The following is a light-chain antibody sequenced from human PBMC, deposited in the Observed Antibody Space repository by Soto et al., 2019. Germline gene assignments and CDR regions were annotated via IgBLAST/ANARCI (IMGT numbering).Light chain of an antibody. V-gene: IGKV1-5*03. CDR2: KAS. CDR3: QQYGANSPWT. CDR1: QRIDSW. J-gene: IGKJ1*01. Sequence: DIQMTQSPSTLSASVGDRVTITCRASQRIDSWLAWYQQKPGKTPKVLISKASILESGVPSRFSGSASGIEFTLPLSNLQTEDFATYYCQQYGANSPWTFGQGTKVEIK.